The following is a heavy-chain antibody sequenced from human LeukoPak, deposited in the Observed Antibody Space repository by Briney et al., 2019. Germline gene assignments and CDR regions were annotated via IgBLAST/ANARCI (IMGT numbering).Heavy chain of an antibody. CDR1: GYTFTTYG. V-gene: IGHV1-18*01. CDR3: AREKYYGSGSWDFDY. J-gene: IGHJ4*02. D-gene: IGHD3-10*01. Sequence: ASVKVSCKASGYTFTTYGISWVRQAPGQGLEWMGWISAYNGNTNYAQKLQGRVTMTTDTSTNTAYMELRSLKSDDTAVYYCAREKYYGSGSWDFDYWGQGTLVTVSS. CDR2: ISAYNGNT.